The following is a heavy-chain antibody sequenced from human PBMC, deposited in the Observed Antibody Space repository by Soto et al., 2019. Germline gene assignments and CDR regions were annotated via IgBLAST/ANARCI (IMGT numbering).Heavy chain of an antibody. D-gene: IGHD6-13*01. V-gene: IGHV1-2*02. CDR2: INPNSGGT. CDR3: ARIPEVSSWPYYGMDV. J-gene: IGHJ6*02. CDR1: GYTFTGYY. Sequence: VNVSCKASGYTFTGYYMHWVRQAPGQGLEWMGWINPNSGGTNYAQKFQGRVTMTRDTSISTAYMELSRLRSDDTAVYYCARIPEVSSWPYYGMDVWGQGTTVTVSS.